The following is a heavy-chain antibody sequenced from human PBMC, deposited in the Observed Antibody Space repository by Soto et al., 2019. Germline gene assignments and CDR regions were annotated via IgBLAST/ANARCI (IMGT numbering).Heavy chain of an antibody. Sequence: EVQLVESGGGLVQPGGSLRLSCAASGFSVSSKYMSWVRQAPDKGLEWVSVLYTGGTIFYTDSVRGRFTISRNSSNNTLCLQMNSLRAEDTAVYYCARGCGGGSCYSDWDYWGQGTLVTVST. D-gene: IGHD2-15*01. V-gene: IGHV3-53*01. CDR1: GFSVSSKY. J-gene: IGHJ4*02. CDR3: ARGCGGGSCYSDWDY. CDR2: LYTGGTI.